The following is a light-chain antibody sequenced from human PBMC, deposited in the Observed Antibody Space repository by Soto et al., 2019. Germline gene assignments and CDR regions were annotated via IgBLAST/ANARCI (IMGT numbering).Light chain of an antibody. V-gene: IGLV2-23*02. CDR2: EVS. Sequence: QSVLTQPASVSGSPGQSITISCTGTRSDVGGYNLVSWYQHHPRKAPKLVIYEVSERPSGVSYRLSGSKSGNTASLTISGLQAGDEADYYCCSYAGSVDHYVFGTGTKVTVL. CDR3: CSYAGSVDHYV. CDR1: RSDVGGYNL. J-gene: IGLJ1*01.